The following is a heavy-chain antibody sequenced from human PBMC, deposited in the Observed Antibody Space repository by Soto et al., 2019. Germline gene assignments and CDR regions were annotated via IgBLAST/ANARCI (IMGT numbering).Heavy chain of an antibody. CDR2: LYYSGST. CDR3: ARREVATLFDY. V-gene: IGHV4-59*08. J-gene: IGHJ4*02. Sequence: QVQLQESGPGLVKPSETLSLTCTVSGGSISSYYWSWIRQPPGKGLEWIGYLYYSGSTNYNPSLKSRVTISVDTSKNQFSLKLSSVTAADTAVYYCARREVATLFDYWGQGTLVTVSS. D-gene: IGHD5-12*01. CDR1: GGSISSYY.